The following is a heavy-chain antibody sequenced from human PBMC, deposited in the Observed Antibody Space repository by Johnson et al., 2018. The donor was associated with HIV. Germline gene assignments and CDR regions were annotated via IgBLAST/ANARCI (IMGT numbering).Heavy chain of an antibody. D-gene: IGHD5-24*01. J-gene: IGHJ3*02. CDR2: ISSDGNT. V-gene: IGHV3-66*01. CDR1: GFTVSSNY. CDR3: ARAPAWLRGFGI. Sequence: VQLVESGGGLIQPGGSLRLSCAASGFTVSSNYMSWVRRAPGKGLAWVSVISSDGNTYYADSVKGRFSISRDNSKNTLYLQMNRLTVEDTALYYCARAPAWLRGFGIWGQGTMVTVSS.